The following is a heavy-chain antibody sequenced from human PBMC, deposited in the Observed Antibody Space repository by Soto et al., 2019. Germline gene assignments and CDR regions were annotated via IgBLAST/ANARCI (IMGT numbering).Heavy chain of an antibody. CDR3: ARRGYGLDV. J-gene: IGHJ6*02. D-gene: IGHD6-13*01. V-gene: IGHV4-39*01. CDR1: GVPISSTSYF. CDR2: TYLAGRI. Sequence: QVQLQESGPRLVKPSETVSLTCSVSGVPISSTSYFWAWIRQPPGKGLEWTGSTYLAGRISYHPSLESRLSISVQTSKIRFSLPMASVAASDTALYYCARRGYGLDVWGQGTTVKVSS.